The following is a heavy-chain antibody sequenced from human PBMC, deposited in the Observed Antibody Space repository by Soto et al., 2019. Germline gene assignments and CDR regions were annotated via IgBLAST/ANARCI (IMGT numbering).Heavy chain of an antibody. J-gene: IGHJ3*02. CDR2: ITAGGVYE. Sequence: EVQQLESGGGLVQPGGSLRLSCAAAEFTFSDYALTWVRLAPGRGLEWVSAITAGGVYEQYADSVKGRFSISRDNSRNLLFQQMESLRDDDAAIYLGGRDSNGDYGGAFEMWGRGTMVTVSS. D-gene: IGHD4-17*01. CDR1: EFTFSDYA. CDR3: GRDSNGDYGGAFEM. V-gene: IGHV3-23*01.